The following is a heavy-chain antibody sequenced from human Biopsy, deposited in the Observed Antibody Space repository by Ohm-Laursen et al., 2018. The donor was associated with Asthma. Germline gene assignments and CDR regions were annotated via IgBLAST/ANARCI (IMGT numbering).Heavy chain of an antibody. CDR3: VRGSSSWHHGPFHYYYGLDV. CDR1: SGSGGYMRSGNYY. CDR2: IYYSGTT. D-gene: IGHD6-13*01. Sequence: SDTLSLTGSLYSGSGGYMRSGNYYWGWIRQPPGKGLEGIGSIYYSGTTYYNPSLESRVTVSEDTSKNKFSLKLTSVTAADTAVYYCVRGSSSWHHGPFHYYYGLDVWGQGTTATVSS. V-gene: IGHV4-39*01. J-gene: IGHJ6*02.